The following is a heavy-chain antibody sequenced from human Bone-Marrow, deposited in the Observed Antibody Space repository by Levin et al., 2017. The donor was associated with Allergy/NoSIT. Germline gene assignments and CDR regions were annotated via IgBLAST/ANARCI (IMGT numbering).Heavy chain of an antibody. CDR2: VYHSGNS. D-gene: IGHD3-9*01. Sequence: SETLSLTCTVSGGSISSNAYYWGWIRQPPGKGLEWIGTVYHSGNSYYNPSLKSRVTISVDTSKNQFSLKLSSVTAADTAVYYCPRGPKDYDILTGYYFFDYWGQGSLVTVSS. CDR1: GGSISSNAYY. V-gene: IGHV4-39*07. J-gene: IGHJ4*02. CDR3: PRGPKDYDILTGYYFFDY.